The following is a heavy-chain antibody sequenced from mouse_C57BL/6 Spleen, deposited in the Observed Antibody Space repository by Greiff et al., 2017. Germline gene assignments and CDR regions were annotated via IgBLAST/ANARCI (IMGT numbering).Heavy chain of an antibody. D-gene: IGHD2-5*01. Sequence: QVQLQQPGAELVRPGASVTLSCKASGYTFTDYEMHWVKQTPVHGLEWIGAIDPETGGTAYNQKFKGKAILTADKSSSTAYMELRSLTSEDSAVYYCTRPGYYSNSYFDYWGQGTTLTVSS. J-gene: IGHJ2*01. CDR2: IDPETGGT. CDR1: GYTFTDYE. V-gene: IGHV1-15*01. CDR3: TRPGYYSNSYFDY.